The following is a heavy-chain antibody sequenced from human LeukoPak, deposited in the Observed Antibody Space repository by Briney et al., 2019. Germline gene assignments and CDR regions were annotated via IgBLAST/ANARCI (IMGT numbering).Heavy chain of an antibody. CDR3: ARDLDYGGYSNFDY. Sequence: GGSLRLSCAASGFTVGSNTMSWVRQAPGKGLEWVSIIYSGGSTSYADSVKGRFTISRDNAKNTLYLQMNSLRAEDTAVYYCARDLDYGGYSNFDYWGQGTLVTVSS. D-gene: IGHD4-23*01. CDR1: GFTVGSNT. CDR2: IYSGGST. J-gene: IGHJ4*02. V-gene: IGHV3-66*01.